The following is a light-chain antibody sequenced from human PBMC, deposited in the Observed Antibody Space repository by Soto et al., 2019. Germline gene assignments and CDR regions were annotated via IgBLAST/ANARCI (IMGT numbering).Light chain of an antibody. V-gene: IGKV3D-15*01. CDR1: QSVSSN. CDR2: GAS. J-gene: IGKJ1*01. CDR3: HQFVNSPQT. Sequence: ETAMTQSPATLSVSPGERATLSCRASQSVSSNLAWYQQKPGQAPRLLIYGASTRATGIPDRFSGSGSGTDFTLTISRLEPEDFAVYYCHQFVNSPQTFGQGTRWIS.